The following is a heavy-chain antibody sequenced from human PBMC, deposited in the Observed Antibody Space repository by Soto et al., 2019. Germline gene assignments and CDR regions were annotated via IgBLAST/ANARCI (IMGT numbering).Heavy chain of an antibody. CDR3: AEGYYYGSGSYDNWFDP. J-gene: IGHJ5*02. Sequence: PSETLSLTCTVSGGSISSYYWSWIRQPAGKGLEWIGRIYTSGSTNYNPSLKSRVTISVDTSKNQFSLKLSSVTAADTAVYYCAEGYYYGSGSYDNWFDPWGQGTLVTVSS. D-gene: IGHD3-10*01. CDR1: GGSISSYY. CDR2: IYTSGST. V-gene: IGHV4-4*07.